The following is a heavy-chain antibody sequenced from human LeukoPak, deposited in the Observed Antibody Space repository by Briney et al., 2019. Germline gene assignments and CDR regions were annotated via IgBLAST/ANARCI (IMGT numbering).Heavy chain of an antibody. D-gene: IGHD6-13*01. CDR2: IYYSGTT. V-gene: IGHV4-59*08. Sequence: SERLSLTCTVSGGSISSYYWSWIRQPPGKGLEWIGYIYYSGTTNYNPSLKSRVTILVDTSKNQFSLNLSSVTAADTAVYYCARRGIAAVGYDYWGQGTLVTDSS. J-gene: IGHJ4*02. CDR3: ARRGIAAVGYDY. CDR1: GGSISSYY.